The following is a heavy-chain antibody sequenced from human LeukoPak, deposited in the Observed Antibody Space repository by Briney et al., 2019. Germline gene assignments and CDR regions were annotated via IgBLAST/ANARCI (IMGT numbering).Heavy chain of an antibody. CDR3: ARWLRDARSSGWSRFDY. J-gene: IGHJ4*02. CDR1: GGSISSYY. D-gene: IGHD6-19*01. V-gene: IGHV4-59*01. Sequence: SETLSLTCTVSGGSISSYYWSWIRQPPGKGLEWIGYIYYSGSTNYNPSLKSRVAISVDTSKNQFSLKPSSVTAADTAVYYCARWLRDARSSGWSRFDYWGQGTLDTVSS. CDR2: IYYSGST.